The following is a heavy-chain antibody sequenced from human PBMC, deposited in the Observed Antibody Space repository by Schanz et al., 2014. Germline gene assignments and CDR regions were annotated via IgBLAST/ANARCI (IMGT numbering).Heavy chain of an antibody. Sequence: QVQLQESGPGLVKPSQTLSLTCTVSGGSVSSGGDYWSWIRQHPGKGLEWIGFIASSASAYYNPSRKSRVTKSVDTTKNQFTRNLSSATAVDTSVYYCARDRGHGDLPGDIWGQGTMVTVSS. J-gene: IGHJ3*02. D-gene: IGHD4-17*01. CDR1: GGSVSSGGDY. V-gene: IGHV4-31*03. CDR2: IASSASA. CDR3: ARDRGHGDLPGDI.